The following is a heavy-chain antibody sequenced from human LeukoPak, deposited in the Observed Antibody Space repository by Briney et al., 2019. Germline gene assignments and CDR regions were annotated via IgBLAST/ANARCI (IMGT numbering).Heavy chain of an antibody. J-gene: IGHJ5*02. CDR3: ARGSYFRDYNWFDP. D-gene: IGHD3-10*02. Sequence: PGGSLRLSCAASGFTFSSYAMHWVRQAPGKGLEWVALISYDESYRYYADSVKGRFTISRDNSKNTLYLQMNSLRADDTAVYYCARGSYFRDYNWFDPWGQGTLVTVSS. CDR1: GFTFSSYA. V-gene: IGHV3-30-3*01. CDR2: ISYDESYR.